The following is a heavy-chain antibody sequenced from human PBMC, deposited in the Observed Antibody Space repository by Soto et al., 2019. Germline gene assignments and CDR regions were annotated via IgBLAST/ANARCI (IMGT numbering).Heavy chain of an antibody. Sequence: QVQLVQSGAEVKKPGASVKVSCKASGYTFTSYDINWVRQATGQGLEWMGWMNPNSGNTGYAQKFQGRVTMTRNTSISTAYMELSSLRSEDTAVYYCPSELMVREGSFDYWGQGTLVTVCS. D-gene: IGHD3-10*01. CDR3: PSELMVREGSFDY. CDR2: MNPNSGNT. CDR1: GYTFTSYD. V-gene: IGHV1-8*01. J-gene: IGHJ4*02.